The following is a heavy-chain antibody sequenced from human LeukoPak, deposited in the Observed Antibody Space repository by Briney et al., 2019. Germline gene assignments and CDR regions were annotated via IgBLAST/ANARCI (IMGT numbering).Heavy chain of an antibody. Sequence: SETLSLTCTVSGDYINLSSYYWGWIRRSPGRGLEWIGSLYYSGTTYYNPSLKSRVTISVDTSKNQFSLKLSSVTAADTAVYYCARVGVRGVIPYYFDYWGQGTLVTVSS. CDR3: ARVGVRGVIPYYFDY. D-gene: IGHD3-10*01. CDR1: GDYINLSSYY. J-gene: IGHJ4*02. CDR2: LYYSGTT. V-gene: IGHV4-39*07.